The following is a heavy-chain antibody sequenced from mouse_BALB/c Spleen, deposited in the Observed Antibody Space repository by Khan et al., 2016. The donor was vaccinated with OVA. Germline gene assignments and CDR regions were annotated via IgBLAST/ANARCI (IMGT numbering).Heavy chain of an antibody. D-gene: IGHD1-1*01. Sequence: EVQLQESGGGLVQPGGSRKLSCAASGFTFSSYGMHWVRQAPEKGLEWVAYISGDSSTIYYADTVKGRFTISRDNPKNTLFLQMTSLMSEDTARYYCATSYFYGYYVYYGGPGTTLTVSS. CDR3: ATSYFYGYYVYY. CDR2: ISGDSSTI. J-gene: IGHJ2*01. V-gene: IGHV5-17*02. CDR1: GFTFSSYG.